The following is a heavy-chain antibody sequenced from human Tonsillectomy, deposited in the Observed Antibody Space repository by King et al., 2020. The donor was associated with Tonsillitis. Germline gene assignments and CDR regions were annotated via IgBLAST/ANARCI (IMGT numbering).Heavy chain of an antibody. Sequence: VQLVESGGGVVQPGRSLRLSCAASGFTFNNYVMSWVRQAPGKGLEGGTVISYDGSKKYYADSVKGRFTISRDNSKNTLYLQMNSLTSEDTAVYYCAKSSGNYSFDCWGQGNLVTVSS. J-gene: IGHJ4*02. CDR3: AKSSGNYSFDC. CDR2: ISYDGSKK. D-gene: IGHD3-10*01. V-gene: IGHV3-30*18. CDR1: GFTFNNYV.